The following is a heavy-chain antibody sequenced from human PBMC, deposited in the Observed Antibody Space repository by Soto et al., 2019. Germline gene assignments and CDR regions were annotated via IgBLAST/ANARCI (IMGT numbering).Heavy chain of an antibody. CDR2: IRSKANSYAT. CDR3: TSLELVGATPGHLSTGSTLNWFDP. CDR1: GFTFSGSA. J-gene: IGHJ5*02. D-gene: IGHD1-26*01. V-gene: IGHV3-73*01. Sequence: EVQLVESGGGLVQPGGSLKLSCAASGFTFSGSAMHWVRQASGKGLEWVGRIRSKANSYATAYAASVKGRFTISRDDSKNTAYLQMNSLKTEDTAVYYCTSLELVGATPGHLSTGSTLNWFDPWGQGTLVTVSS.